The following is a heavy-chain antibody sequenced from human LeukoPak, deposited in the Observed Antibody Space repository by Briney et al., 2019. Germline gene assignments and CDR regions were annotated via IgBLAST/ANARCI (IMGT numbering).Heavy chain of an antibody. D-gene: IGHD3-22*01. V-gene: IGHV5-51*01. CDR1: GYTFSRSW. Sequence: GESLKISCKGSGYTFSRSWIGWVRQMPGKGLVWMGVIYPEDSDTRYSPSFQGQVTISADRAISAAYLHLSSLKASDTATYYCARQAYDYDSSGHLTGYYFDYWGQGTLVTVSS. CDR3: ARQAYDYDSSGHLTGYYFDY. CDR2: IYPEDSDT. J-gene: IGHJ4*02.